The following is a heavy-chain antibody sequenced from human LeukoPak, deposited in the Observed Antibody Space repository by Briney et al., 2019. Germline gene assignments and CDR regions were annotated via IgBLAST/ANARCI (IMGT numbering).Heavy chain of an antibody. Sequence: GASVKVSCKASGYTFTSYGISWVRQAPGQGLEWMGWISAYNGNTNYAQNLQGRVTMTTDTSTSTAYMELRSLRSDDTAVYYCARVEYYYDSSGKKADYWGQGTLVTVSS. CDR3: ARVEYYYDSSGKKADY. J-gene: IGHJ4*02. CDR2: ISAYNGNT. V-gene: IGHV1-18*01. D-gene: IGHD3-22*01. CDR1: GYTFTSYG.